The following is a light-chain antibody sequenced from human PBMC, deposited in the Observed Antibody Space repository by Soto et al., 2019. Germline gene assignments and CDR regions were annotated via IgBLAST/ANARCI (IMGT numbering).Light chain of an antibody. CDR2: GAS. V-gene: IGKV1-9*01. CDR3: QQFNAYPLT. Sequence: DIQLTQSPSFLYASVGDRVTISCRASQGISAYLAWYQQKPGKAPKLLIYGASTLQSGVPSRFSGSASGTEFTLTISSLQPQDFATYFCQQFNAYPLTFGGGTKLEIK. J-gene: IGKJ4*01. CDR1: QGISAY.